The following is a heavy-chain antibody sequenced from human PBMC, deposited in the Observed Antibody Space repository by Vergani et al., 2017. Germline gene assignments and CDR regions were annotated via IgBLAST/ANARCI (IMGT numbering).Heavy chain of an antibody. V-gene: IGHV1-69*04. D-gene: IGHD3-22*01. CDR1: GGTFSSYA. J-gene: IGHJ4*02. CDR2: IIPILGIA. Sequence: QVQLVQSGAEVKKPGSSVKVSCKASGGTFSSYAISWVRQAPGQGLEWMGRIIPILGIANYAQKFQGRVTITADKSTSTAYMGLSSLRSEDTAVYYCARAPHYYDSSGKKYYFDYWGQGTLVTVSS. CDR3: ARAPHYYDSSGKKYYFDY.